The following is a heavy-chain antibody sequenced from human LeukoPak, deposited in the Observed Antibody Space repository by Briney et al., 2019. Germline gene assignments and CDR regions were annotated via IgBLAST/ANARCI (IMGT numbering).Heavy chain of an antibody. J-gene: IGHJ4*02. V-gene: IGHV4-31*03. D-gene: IGHD5-12*01. CDR3: ATLDRGYSGYDLSYFDY. CDR2: IYYSGST. CDR1: GGSISSGGYY. Sequence: PSETLSLTCTVSGGSISSGGYYWSWIRQHPGKGLEWIGYIYYSGSTYYNPSLKSRVTISVDTSKNQFSLKLSSVTAADTAVYYCATLDRGYSGYDLSYFDYWGQGTLVTVSS.